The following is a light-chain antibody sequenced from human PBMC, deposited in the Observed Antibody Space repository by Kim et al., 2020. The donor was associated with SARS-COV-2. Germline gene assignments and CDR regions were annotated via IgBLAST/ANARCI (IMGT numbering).Light chain of an antibody. V-gene: IGLV6-57*04. J-gene: IGLJ2*01. CDR1: SGSIDTNY. CDR2: EDE. Sequence: NFMLTQPHSVSGSPGKTVTISCTRSSGSIDTNYVQWYQQRPGSAPTTIIYEDEHRHSGVPARFSASIDTSSNSASLTISGLTPDDEADYYCQSYDFTSFVFGGGTQLTVL. CDR3: QSYDFTSFV.